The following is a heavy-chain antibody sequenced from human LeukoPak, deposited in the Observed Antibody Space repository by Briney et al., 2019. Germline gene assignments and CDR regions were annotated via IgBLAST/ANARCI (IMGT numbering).Heavy chain of an antibody. J-gene: IGHJ4*02. D-gene: IGHD6-19*01. CDR2: INHSGST. V-gene: IGHV4-34*01. CDR3: ARGAGYSSVRFDY. Sequence: SETLSLTCAVYGGSFSGYYWSWIRQPPGKGLEWIGEINHSGSTNYNPSLKSRVTISVDTSKNQFSLKLSSVTAADTAVYYCARGAGYSSVRFDYRGQGTLVTVSS. CDR1: GGSFSGYY.